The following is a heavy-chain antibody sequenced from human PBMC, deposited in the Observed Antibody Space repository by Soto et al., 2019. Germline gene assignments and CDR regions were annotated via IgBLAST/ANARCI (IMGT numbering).Heavy chain of an antibody. CDR3: ARARGCSGGSCYSTGYNWFDP. D-gene: IGHD2-15*01. J-gene: IGHJ5*02. CDR2: IYHSGST. CDR1: GGSISSGGYS. V-gene: IGHV4-30-2*01. Sequence: LQLQESGSGLVKPSQTLSLTCAVSGGSISSGGYSWSWIRQPPGKGLEWIGYIYHSGSTYYNPSLKSRVTISVDRSKNQFSLKLSSVTAADTAVYYCARARGCSGGSCYSTGYNWFDPWGQGTLVTVSS.